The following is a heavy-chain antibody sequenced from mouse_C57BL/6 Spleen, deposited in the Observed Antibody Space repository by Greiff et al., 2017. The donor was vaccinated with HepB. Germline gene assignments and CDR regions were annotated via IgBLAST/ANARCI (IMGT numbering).Heavy chain of an antibody. Sequence: VQLQQSGAELAKPGASVKLSCKASGYTFTSYWMHWVKQRPGQGLEWIGYINPSSGYTKYNQKFKDKATLTVNKSSSTAYMELRSLTSEDSAVYYCARLGYDDAMDYWGQGTSVTVSS. CDR2: INPSSGYT. D-gene: IGHD2-12*01. V-gene: IGHV1-7*01. CDR3: ARLGYDDAMDY. J-gene: IGHJ4*01. CDR1: GYTFTSYW.